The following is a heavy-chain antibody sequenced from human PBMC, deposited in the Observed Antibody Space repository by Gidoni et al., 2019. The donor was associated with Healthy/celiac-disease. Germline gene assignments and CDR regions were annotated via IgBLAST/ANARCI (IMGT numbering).Heavy chain of an antibody. CDR3: ARARRDCSSTSCYTDNWFDP. D-gene: IGHD2-2*02. V-gene: IGHV1-2*02. Sequence: QVQLVQSGAEVKKPGASVKVSCKASGYTFTGYYMHWVRQAPGQGLEWMGWINPNSGGTNDAQKFQGRVTMTRDTSISTAYMELSRLRSDDTAVYYCARARRDCSSTSCYTDNWFDPWGQGTLVTVSS. CDR1: GYTFTGYY. J-gene: IGHJ5*02. CDR2: INPNSGGT.